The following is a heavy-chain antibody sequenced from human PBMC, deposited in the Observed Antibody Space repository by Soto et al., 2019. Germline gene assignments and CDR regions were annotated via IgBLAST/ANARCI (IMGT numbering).Heavy chain of an antibody. D-gene: IGHD1-26*01. J-gene: IGHJ4*02. CDR2: ISTYNGNT. V-gene: IGHV1-18*01. CDR3: AAGSFLGPWQY. Sequence: QVQLVQSGVEVKKPGASVKVSCKVSGDSFTSFAISWVRQAPGQGLEGMGWISTYNGNTNYGPKVQGRVTLTTDTSTSTAYMDLRRLRSDDTAVYYCAAGSFLGPWQYWGQGTLVTVSS. CDR1: GDSFTSFA.